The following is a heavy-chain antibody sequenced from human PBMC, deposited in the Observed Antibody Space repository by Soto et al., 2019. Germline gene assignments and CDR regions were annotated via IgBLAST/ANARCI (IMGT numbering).Heavy chain of an antibody. V-gene: IGHV4-31*03. D-gene: IGHD2-21*01. CDR2: IYYSGST. CDR1: GGSISSGGYY. Sequence: SETLSLTCTVSGGSISSGGYYWSWIRQHPGKGLEWIGYIYYSGSTYYNPSLKSRVTISVDTSKSQFSLKLNSVTAADTAVYYCASGLSGDKVDQWGQGTLVTVSS. J-gene: IGHJ4*02. CDR3: ASGLSGDKVDQ.